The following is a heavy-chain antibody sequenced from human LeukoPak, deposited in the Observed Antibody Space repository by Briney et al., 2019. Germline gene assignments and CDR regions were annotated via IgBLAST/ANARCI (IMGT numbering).Heavy chain of an antibody. V-gene: IGHV4-59*01. Sequence: SETLSLTCTVSGGSISSYYWSWIRQPPGKGLEWIGYIYYSGSTNYNPSLKSRLTISVDTSKNQFSLKLSSVTAADTAVYYCARGRIAAAGTWRYYFDYWGQGTLVTVSS. CDR2: IYYSGST. J-gene: IGHJ4*02. CDR3: ARGRIAAAGTWRYYFDY. D-gene: IGHD6-13*01. CDR1: GGSISSYY.